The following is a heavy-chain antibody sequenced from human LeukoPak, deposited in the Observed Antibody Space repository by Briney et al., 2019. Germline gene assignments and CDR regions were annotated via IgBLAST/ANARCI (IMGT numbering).Heavy chain of an antibody. V-gene: IGHV3-30*18. Sequence: GRSLRLSCAASGFTLSSYGMYWVRQAPGKGLDWVAVLSYDGSTKNYADSVKGRFTISRDNSKNTLYLQMNSLRVEDTAVYYCAKDQSMVRGVMNYGMDVWGQGTTVTVSS. CDR3: AKDQSMVRGVMNYGMDV. CDR1: GFTLSSYG. D-gene: IGHD3-10*01. CDR2: LSYDGSTK. J-gene: IGHJ6*02.